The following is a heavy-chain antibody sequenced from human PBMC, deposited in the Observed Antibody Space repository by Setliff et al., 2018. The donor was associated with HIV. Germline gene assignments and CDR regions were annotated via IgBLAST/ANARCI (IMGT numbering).Heavy chain of an antibody. CDR3: ARKLETAMVFDY. CDR1: GFTFTSYA. Sequence: GGSLRLSCATSGFTFTSYAIGWVRQAPGGGLEYVSAVSGNGGTTYYTDSVKGRFTISRDTSKNTFYLEMNSLRDEDTAVYYCARKLETAMVFDYWGQGTLVTVSS. V-gene: IGHV3-23*01. CDR2: VSGNGGTT. J-gene: IGHJ4*02. D-gene: IGHD5-18*01.